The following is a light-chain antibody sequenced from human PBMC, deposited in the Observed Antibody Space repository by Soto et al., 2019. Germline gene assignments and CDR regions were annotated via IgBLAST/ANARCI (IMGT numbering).Light chain of an antibody. J-gene: IGLJ2*01. V-gene: IGLV4-69*01. CDR1: SGHSSYA. CDR3: QTWGTGIHGV. Sequence: QPVLTQSPSASASLGASVKLTCTLSSGHSSYAIAWHQQQPEKGPRYLMKLNSDGSHSKGDWIPDRFSGSSSGAERYLTISSLQSEDEADYYCQTWGTGIHGVFGGGTKLTVL. CDR2: LNSDGSH.